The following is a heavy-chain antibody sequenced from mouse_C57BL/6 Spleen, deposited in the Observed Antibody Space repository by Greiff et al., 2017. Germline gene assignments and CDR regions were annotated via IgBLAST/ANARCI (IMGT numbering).Heavy chain of an antibody. CDR2: IDPSDSYT. Sequence: QVQLQQPGAELVRPGTSVKLSCKASGYTFTSYWMHWVKQRPGQGLEWIGVIDPSDSYTNYNQKFKGKATLTVDTSSSTAYMQLSSLTSEDSAVYYCALIYYYGSNQAWFAYWGQGTLVTVSA. V-gene: IGHV1-59*01. CDR1: GYTFTSYW. J-gene: IGHJ3*01. D-gene: IGHD1-1*01. CDR3: ALIYYYGSNQAWFAY.